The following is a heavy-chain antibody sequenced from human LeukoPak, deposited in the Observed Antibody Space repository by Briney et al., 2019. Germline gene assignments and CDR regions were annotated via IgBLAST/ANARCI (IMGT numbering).Heavy chain of an antibody. CDR3: ARGRGSYTDY. CDR1: GGSFSGYY. D-gene: IGHD1-26*01. V-gene: IGHV4-34*01. Sequence: SETLSLTCAVYGGSFSGYYWSWIRQPPGKGLEWIGEINRSGSTNYNPSLKSRVTISVDTSKNQFSLKLSSVTAADTAVYYCARGRGSYTDYWGQGTLVTVSS. J-gene: IGHJ4*02. CDR2: INRSGST.